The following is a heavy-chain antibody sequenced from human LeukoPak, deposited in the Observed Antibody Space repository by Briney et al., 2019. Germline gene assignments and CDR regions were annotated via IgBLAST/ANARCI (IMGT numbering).Heavy chain of an antibody. J-gene: IGHJ4*02. V-gene: IGHV3-23*01. Sequence: GGSLRLSCAASGFTFSTYAMTWVRQAPGKGLECVSGIGDRGNTYYAGSVKGRFTISRDNSKNTLYLQMNSLRAEDTAIYYCANYYDTRGHIVPYWGQGTLVTVSS. D-gene: IGHD3-22*01. CDR3: ANYYDTRGHIVPY. CDR1: GFTFSTYA. CDR2: IGDRGNT.